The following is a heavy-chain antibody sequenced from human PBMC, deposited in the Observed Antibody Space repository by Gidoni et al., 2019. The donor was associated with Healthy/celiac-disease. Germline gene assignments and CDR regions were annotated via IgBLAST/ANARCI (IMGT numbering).Heavy chain of an antibody. CDR3: ARGTVGIPAAWAPYYYYGMDV. Sequence: QVQLVQSGAEVKKPGASLKVPCKASGYTFTSYYMHWVRQAPGQGLEWMGIINPSGGSTSYAQKFQGRVTMTRDTSTSTVYMELSSLRSEDTAVYYCARGTVGIPAAWAPYYYYGMDVWGQGTTVTVSS. CDR1: GYTFTSYY. V-gene: IGHV1-46*01. D-gene: IGHD2-2*01. J-gene: IGHJ6*02. CDR2: INPSGGST.